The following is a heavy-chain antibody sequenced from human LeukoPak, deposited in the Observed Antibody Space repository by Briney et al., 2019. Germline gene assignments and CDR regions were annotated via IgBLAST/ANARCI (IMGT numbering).Heavy chain of an antibody. V-gene: IGHV3-30*02. J-gene: IGHJ3*02. CDR3: ARAKRNGFDI. CDR2: IRYDGSNK. Sequence: GGSLRLSCAASGFTFSSYGMHWVRQAPGKGLEWVASIRYDGSNKYYADSVKGRFTISRDNAKNSLYLQMNSLRAEDTAVYYCARAKRNGFDIWGQGTMVTVSS. CDR1: GFTFSSYG.